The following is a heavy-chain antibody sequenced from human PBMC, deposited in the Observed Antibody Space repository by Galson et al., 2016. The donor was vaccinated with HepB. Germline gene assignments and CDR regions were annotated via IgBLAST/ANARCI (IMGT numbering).Heavy chain of an antibody. CDR1: GYVFSTYA. J-gene: IGHJ6*02. CDR2: IPYDGSEN. D-gene: IGHD3-10*01. CDR3: ARGATSYGLYYYGLDL. V-gene: IGHV3-30*04. Sequence: SLRLSCAGSGYVFSTYAMHWVRQAPGKGLEWVAVIPYDGSENYYANPVKGRFTISRDNSKNTLYLQMNSLRPQDSAVYYCARGATSYGLYYYGLDLWGQGATVSVSS.